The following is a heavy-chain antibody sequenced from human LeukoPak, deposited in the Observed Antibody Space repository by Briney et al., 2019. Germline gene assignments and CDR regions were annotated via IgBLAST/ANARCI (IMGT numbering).Heavy chain of an antibody. CDR1: GGSISSSNYY. CDR3: ATRIGYSYGSGYFDY. CDR2: IYYSGST. V-gene: IGHV4-61*01. Sequence: SETLSLTCTVSGGSISSSNYYWSWIRQPPGKGLEWIGYIYYSGSTNYNPSLKSRVTISVDTSKNQFSLKLSSVTAADTAVYYCATRIGYSYGSGYFDYWGQGTLVTVSS. J-gene: IGHJ4*02. D-gene: IGHD5-18*01.